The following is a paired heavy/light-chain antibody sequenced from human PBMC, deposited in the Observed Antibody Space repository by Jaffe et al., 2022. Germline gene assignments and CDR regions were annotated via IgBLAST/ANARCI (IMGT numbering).Light chain of an antibody. CDR3: QQSYSTPRT. CDR2: ATS. V-gene: IGKV1-39*01. Sequence: DIQMTQSPSSLSASVGDRVTITCRASQIISNYLNWYQQKPGKAPNLLIYATSNLQVGVPLRFSGSGSGTEFTLTISSLQPEDFATYYCQQSYSTPRTFGPGTKVEIK. J-gene: IGKJ1*01. CDR1: QIISNY.
Heavy chain of an antibody. CDR1: GFTFSQSA. Sequence: QLQLVQSGPEVKKPGTSVKVSCKASGFTFSQSAVQWVRQARGQRLEWIGWIVVGSGNTNYAQKFQDRATITRDMSTSTAYMELSSLRSEDTAVYYCATALPETFFGDLSQDYWGQGTLVTVSS. CDR2: IVVGSGNT. J-gene: IGHJ4*02. CDR3: ATALPETFFGDLSQDY. V-gene: IGHV1-58*01. D-gene: IGHD4-17*01.